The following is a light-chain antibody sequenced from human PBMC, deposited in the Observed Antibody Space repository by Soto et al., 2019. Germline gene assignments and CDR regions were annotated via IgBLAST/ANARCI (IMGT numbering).Light chain of an antibody. CDR3: QQFSLYWA. Sequence: IQMSQAPSTLSASVLYRVTITFRASQDINRWLAWYQQKPGKAPKILIYNADTLESGVPSRFSGSGYGTEFILTISSLQPDDFATYYCQQFSLYWAFGQGTKVDI. CDR2: NAD. CDR1: QDINRW. V-gene: IGKV1-5*01. J-gene: IGKJ1*01.